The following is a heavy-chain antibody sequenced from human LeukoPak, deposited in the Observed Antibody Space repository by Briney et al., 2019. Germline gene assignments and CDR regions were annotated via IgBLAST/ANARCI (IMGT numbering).Heavy chain of an antibody. Sequence: ASVKVSCKASGYTFTSYGISWVRQAPGQGLEWMGWISTYSGNTNYAQKLQGRVTMTEDTSTDTAYMELSSLRSEDTAVYYCATEGPTGGFDYWGQGTLVTVSS. V-gene: IGHV1-18*01. CDR2: ISTYSGNT. D-gene: IGHD7-27*01. CDR3: ATEGPTGGFDY. J-gene: IGHJ4*02. CDR1: GYTFTSYG.